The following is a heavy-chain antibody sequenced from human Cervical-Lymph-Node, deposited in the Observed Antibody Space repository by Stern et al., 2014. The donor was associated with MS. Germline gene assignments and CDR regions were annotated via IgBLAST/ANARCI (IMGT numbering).Heavy chain of an antibody. Sequence: EVQLVESGGGLVQPGGSLRLSCAAAGFNFNSYWMTWVRQAPGGGLEWVANIQQFGSEKNYVDSVKGRFTISRDNAKNSVYLQMNSLRADDTAVYYCARGLHWLAYWGQGTLVSVSS. CDR1: GFNFNSYW. V-gene: IGHV3-7*01. J-gene: IGHJ4*02. CDR2: IQQFGSEK. D-gene: IGHD6-19*01. CDR3: ARGLHWLAY.